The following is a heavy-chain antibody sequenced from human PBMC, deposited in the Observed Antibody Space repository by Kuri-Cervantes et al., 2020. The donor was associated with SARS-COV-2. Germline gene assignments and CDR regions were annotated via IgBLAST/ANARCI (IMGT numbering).Heavy chain of an antibody. D-gene: IGHD3-3*01. V-gene: IGHV3-7*01. Sequence: GESLKISCAASGFTFDDYAMHWVRQAPGKGLEWVANIKQDGSEKYYVDSVKGRFTISRDNAKNSLYLQMNSLRAEDTAVYYCARERGEIFGVVIYYYMDVWGKGTTVTVSS. J-gene: IGHJ6*03. CDR3: ARERGEIFGVVIYYYMDV. CDR2: IKQDGSEK. CDR1: GFTFDDYA.